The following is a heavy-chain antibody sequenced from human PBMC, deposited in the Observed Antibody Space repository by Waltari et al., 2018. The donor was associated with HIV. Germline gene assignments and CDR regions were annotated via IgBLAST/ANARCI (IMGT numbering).Heavy chain of an antibody. D-gene: IGHD3-10*01. V-gene: IGHV3-74*01. Sequence: EVQLVESGGGLVQPGGSLRLSCAASGFTFSSYWMHWVRQAPGKGLVWVARIDNDGSDTIYADSVQGRFTVSRDNVKITVYLQMNSLRADDTAVYYCARGGYNHGFDYWGRGILITVSS. CDR3: ARGGYNHGFDY. J-gene: IGHJ4*02. CDR1: GFTFSSYW. CDR2: IDNDGSDT.